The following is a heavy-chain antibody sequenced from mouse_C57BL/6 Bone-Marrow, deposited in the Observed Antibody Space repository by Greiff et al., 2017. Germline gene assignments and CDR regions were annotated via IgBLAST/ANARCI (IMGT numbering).Heavy chain of an antibody. J-gene: IGHJ3*01. V-gene: IGHV1-64*01. Sequence: QVQLQQPGAELVKPGASVKLSCKASGYTFTSYWMHWVKQRPGQGLEWIGMIHPNSGSTNYNEKFKSKATLTVDKSSSTAYKQLSSLTSEDSAVYYCAREGGIYYGYGGFAYWGQGTLVTVSA. CDR1: GYTFTSYW. CDR3: AREGGIYYGYGGFAY. CDR2: IHPNSGST. D-gene: IGHD2-2*01.